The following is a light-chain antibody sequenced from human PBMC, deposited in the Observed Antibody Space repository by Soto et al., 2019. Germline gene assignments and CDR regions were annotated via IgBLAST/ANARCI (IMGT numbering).Light chain of an antibody. V-gene: IGKV1-5*03. CDR2: KAS. CDR3: QLDWSSSLSA. Sequence: DIQMTQSPSTLSASVGDRVTITCRASQSVGSWLAWYQQKPGKAPKLLIYKASSFESGVPSRFSGSGSVTEFALTLSSHHPDELASYHCQLDWSSSLSALGQGTKVVIK. J-gene: IGKJ1*01. CDR1: QSVGSW.